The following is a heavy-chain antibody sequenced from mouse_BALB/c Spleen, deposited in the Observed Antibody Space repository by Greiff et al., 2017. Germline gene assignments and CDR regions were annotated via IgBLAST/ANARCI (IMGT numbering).Heavy chain of an antibody. D-gene: IGHD1-1*01. CDR2: ISYDGSN. V-gene: IGHV3-6*02. CDR1: GYSITSGYY. J-gene: IGHJ2*01. Sequence: VQLKESGPGLVKPSQSLSLTCSVTGYSITSGYYWNWIRQFPGNKLEWMGYISYDGSNNYNPSLKNRISITRDTSKNQFFLKLNSVTTEDTATYYCARGDYGFDYWGQGTTLTVSS. CDR3: ARGDYGFDY.